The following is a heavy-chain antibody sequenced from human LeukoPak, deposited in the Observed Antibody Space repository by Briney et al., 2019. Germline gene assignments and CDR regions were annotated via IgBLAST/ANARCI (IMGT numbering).Heavy chain of an antibody. CDR1: GDSIASSGYY. Sequence: PSETPSLTCTVSGDSIASSGYYWSWIRQPPGKGLEWIGYIYYSGSTNYNPSLKSRVTISVDTSKNQFSLKLSSVTAADTAVYYCARRMGGDYGHWFDPWGQGTLVTVSS. J-gene: IGHJ5*02. CDR2: IYYSGST. D-gene: IGHD4-17*01. CDR3: ARRMGGDYGHWFDP. V-gene: IGHV4-61*05.